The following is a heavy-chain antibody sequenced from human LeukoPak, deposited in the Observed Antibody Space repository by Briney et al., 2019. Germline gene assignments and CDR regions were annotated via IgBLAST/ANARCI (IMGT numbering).Heavy chain of an antibody. CDR3: AKEFVSRSSLTFDY. CDR2: IGGSADYT. D-gene: IGHD2-2*01. V-gene: IGHV3-23*01. J-gene: IGHJ4*02. CDR1: GFTFASFA. Sequence: GGSLRLSCAASGFTFASFAMARVRQAPGKGLEWVSAIGGSADYTFYADSVRGRFSFSRDNSKNTLYLQMISLRAEDMAIYYCAKEFVSRSSLTFDYWGQGTLVTVSS.